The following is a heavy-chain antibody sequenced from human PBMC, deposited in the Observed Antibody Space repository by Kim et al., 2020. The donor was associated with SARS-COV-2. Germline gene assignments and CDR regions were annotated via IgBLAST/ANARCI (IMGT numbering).Heavy chain of an antibody. CDR2: INAGNGNT. CDR1: GYTFTSYA. Sequence: ASVKVSCKASGYTFTSYAMHWVCQAPGQRLEWMGWINAGNGNTKYSQKFQGRVTITRDTSASTAYMELSSLRSEDTAVYYCARPQWLVRGAFDIWGQGTMVTVSS. D-gene: IGHD6-19*01. J-gene: IGHJ3*02. CDR3: ARPQWLVRGAFDI. V-gene: IGHV1-3*01.